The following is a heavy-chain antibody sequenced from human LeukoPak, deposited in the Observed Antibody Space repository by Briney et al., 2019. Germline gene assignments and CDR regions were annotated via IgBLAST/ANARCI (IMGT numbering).Heavy chain of an antibody. CDR2: IYYSGST. D-gene: IGHD6-19*01. Sequence: SETLSLTCTVSGDSISSTNYYWGWIRQPPGKGLEWIGSIYYSGSTFNNPSLKSRVTISVDTSKNQFSLKLSSVTAADTAVYYCARESAGVYRQWLASAFDYWGQGTLVTVSS. V-gene: IGHV4-39*07. CDR1: GDSISSTNYY. CDR3: ARESAGVYRQWLASAFDY. J-gene: IGHJ4*02.